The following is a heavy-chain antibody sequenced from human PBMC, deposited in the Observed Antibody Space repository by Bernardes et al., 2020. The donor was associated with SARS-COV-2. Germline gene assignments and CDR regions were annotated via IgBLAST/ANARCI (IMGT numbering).Heavy chain of an antibody. J-gene: IGHJ5*02. V-gene: IGHV4-34*01. D-gene: IGHD2-2*01. CDR1: GGSFSGYY. Sequence: SETLSLTCALYGGSFSGYYWSWIRQSPGKGLEWIGEINHRGNTNYNPSLKSRVSISVDTSKNQFSLKLSSVTAADTAVYYCARGQYCSSTSCPGLGWFDPWGQGTLVTVSS. CDR3: ARGQYCSSTSCPGLGWFDP. CDR2: INHRGNT.